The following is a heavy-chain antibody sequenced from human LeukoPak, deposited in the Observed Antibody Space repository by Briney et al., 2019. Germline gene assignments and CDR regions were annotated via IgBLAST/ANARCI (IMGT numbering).Heavy chain of an antibody. Sequence: GGSLRLSCAASGFTFDDYAMHWVRQAPGKGLEWVSGISWNSGSIGYADSVKGRFTISRDNAKNSLYLQMNSLRAEDTALYYCAKDMLTVATYAFDIWGQGTKVTVSS. D-gene: IGHD4-17*01. CDR2: ISWNSGSI. V-gene: IGHV3-9*01. CDR1: GFTFDDYA. J-gene: IGHJ3*02. CDR3: AKDMLTVATYAFDI.